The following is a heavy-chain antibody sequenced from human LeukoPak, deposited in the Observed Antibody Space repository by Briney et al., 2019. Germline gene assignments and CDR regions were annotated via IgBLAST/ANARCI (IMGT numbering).Heavy chain of an antibody. V-gene: IGHV1-2*02. CDR3: ARGNPVVTRTRYWYFDL. Sequence: GASVKVSCKASGYTFTGYYMHWVRQAPGQGLEWMGWINPNSGGTNYAQKFQGRVTMTRDTSISTAYMELSRLRSDDTAVYYCARGNPVVTRTRYWYFDLWSRGTLVTVSS. CDR1: GYTFTGYY. D-gene: IGHD1-14*01. J-gene: IGHJ2*01. CDR2: INPNSGGT.